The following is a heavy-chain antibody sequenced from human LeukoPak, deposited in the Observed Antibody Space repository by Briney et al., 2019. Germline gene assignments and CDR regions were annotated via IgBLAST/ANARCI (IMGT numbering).Heavy chain of an antibody. Sequence: ASVKVSCKASGGTFSSYAISWVRQAPGQGLEWMGRIIPIFGIANYAQKFQGRVTITADKSTSTAYMELSSLRSEDTAVYYCARDLETDTAMVLHYWGQGTLVTVSS. CDR3: ARDLETDTAMVLHY. CDR2: IIPIFGIA. V-gene: IGHV1-69*04. J-gene: IGHJ4*02. D-gene: IGHD5-18*01. CDR1: GGTFSSYA.